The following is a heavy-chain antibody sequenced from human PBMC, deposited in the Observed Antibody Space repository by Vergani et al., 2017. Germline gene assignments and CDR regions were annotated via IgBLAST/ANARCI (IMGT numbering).Heavy chain of an antibody. CDR1: GGTFSSYA. J-gene: IGHJ2*01. CDR3: AGASPPYGVPPYWYFDL. Sequence: QVQLVQSGAEVKKPGSSVKVSCKASGGTFSSYAISWVRQAPGQGLEWMGGIIPIFGTANYAQKFQGRVTITADESTSTAYMELSSLRSEDTAVYYCAGASPPYGVPPYWYFDLWGRGTLVTVSS. V-gene: IGHV1-69*01. D-gene: IGHD4-17*01. CDR2: IIPIFGTA.